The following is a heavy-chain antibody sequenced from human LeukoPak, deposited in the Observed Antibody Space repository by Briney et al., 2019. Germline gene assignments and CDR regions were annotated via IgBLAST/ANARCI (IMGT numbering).Heavy chain of an antibody. CDR3: ARAFGDGYNFWGDAFDI. Sequence: GASVKVSCKASGGTFSSYAISWVRQAPGQGLEWMGRIIPIIGITNYAQKFQGRVTITADKSTSTAYMELSSLRSEDTAVYYCARAFGDGYNFWGDAFDIWGQGTMVTVSS. V-gene: IGHV1-69*04. D-gene: IGHD5-24*01. CDR2: IIPIIGIT. CDR1: GGTFSSYA. J-gene: IGHJ3*02.